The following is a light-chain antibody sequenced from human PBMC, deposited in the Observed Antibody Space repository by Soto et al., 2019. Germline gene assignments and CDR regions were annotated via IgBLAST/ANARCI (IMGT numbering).Light chain of an antibody. CDR2: GNN. J-gene: IGLJ1*01. Sequence: QSALTQPASVSGSPGQSITISCTGSGSNIGAGYDVHWYQQLPGTAPKLLIYGNNNRPSGIPDRFSGSKSGTSASLAITGLQAGDEADYYCQSYDSGLRALYVFGTGTKLTVL. CDR3: QSYDSGLRALYV. V-gene: IGLV1-40*01. CDR1: GSNIGAGYD.